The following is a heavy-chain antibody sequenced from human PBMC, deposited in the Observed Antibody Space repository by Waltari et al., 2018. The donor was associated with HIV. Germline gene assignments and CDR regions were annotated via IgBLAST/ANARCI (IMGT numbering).Heavy chain of an antibody. CDR2: IYPGDSET. J-gene: IGHJ4*02. CDR1: GYTFTSYW. V-gene: IGHV5-51*01. Sequence: EVLLVQSGAEVKKPGESLKISCKASGYTFTSYWIGWVRQMPGKGLQWMGTIYPGDSETRYSPSFRGQVTISADKSISTAYLQWSSLKASDTAMYYCARHSYVSGSFYVYWGQGTLVTVSP. D-gene: IGHD3-10*01. CDR3: ARHSYVSGSFYVY.